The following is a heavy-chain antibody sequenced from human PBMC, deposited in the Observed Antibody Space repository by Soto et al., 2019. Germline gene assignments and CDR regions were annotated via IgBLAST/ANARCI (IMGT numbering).Heavy chain of an antibody. J-gene: IGHJ6*02. V-gene: IGHV4-4*07. CDR2: IYTSGST. Sequence: PSETLSLTCTVSGGSISSYYWSWIRQPAGKGLEWIGRIYTSGSTNYNPSLKSRVTMSVDTSKNQFSLKLSSVTAADTAVYYCARDDFRTGSIAARAPPPYYYYGMDVWGQGTTVTVSS. CDR1: GGSISSYY. CDR3: ARDDFRTGSIAARAPPPYYYYGMDV. D-gene: IGHD6-6*01.